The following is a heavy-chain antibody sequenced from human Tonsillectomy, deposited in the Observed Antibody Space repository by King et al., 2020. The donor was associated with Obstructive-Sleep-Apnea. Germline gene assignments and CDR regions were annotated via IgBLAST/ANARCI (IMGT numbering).Heavy chain of an antibody. CDR1: GVTFEDYW. V-gene: IGHV3-74*01. D-gene: IGHD1-26*01. CDR3: VREWGATGGFNI. Sequence: GGGRRRAGGASGVTFEDYWRHWVRQVPGKGLVGVSRMNCDETFTDDADSVKGRCPISRDTVKNTVYLQMIRLRVDATALYYCVREWGATGGFNIWGQGTMVTVSS. J-gene: IGHJ3*02. CDR2: MNCDETFT.